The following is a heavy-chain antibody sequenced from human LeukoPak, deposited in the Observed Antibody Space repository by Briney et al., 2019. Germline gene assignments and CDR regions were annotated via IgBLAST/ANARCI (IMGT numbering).Heavy chain of an antibody. Sequence: ASVKVSCKASGYTFTSYYMHWVRQAPGQGLEWMGIINPSGGSTSYAQKFQGRVTMTRDTSTSTVYMELSSLRSEDTAVYYCAIESRITAVLDYWGQGTLVTVSS. CDR2: INPSGGST. CDR1: GYTFTSYY. D-gene: IGHD5-18*01. CDR3: AIESRITAVLDY. V-gene: IGHV1-46*01. J-gene: IGHJ4*02.